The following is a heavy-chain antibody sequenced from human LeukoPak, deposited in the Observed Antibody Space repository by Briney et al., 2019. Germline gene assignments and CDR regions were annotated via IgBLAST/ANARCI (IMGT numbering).Heavy chain of an antibody. D-gene: IGHD7-27*01. CDR3: ARTVGANWDLFDY. CDR2: IYYSGST. J-gene: IGHJ4*02. V-gene: IGHV4-59*01. Sequence: SETLTLTCTVSGGSISTYYWSWIRQPPGKGLEWIGYIYYSGSTNYNPSLKSRVIISVDTSKNQFSLRLRSVTAADTAVYYCARTVGANWDLFDYWGQGTLVTVSS. CDR1: GGSISTYY.